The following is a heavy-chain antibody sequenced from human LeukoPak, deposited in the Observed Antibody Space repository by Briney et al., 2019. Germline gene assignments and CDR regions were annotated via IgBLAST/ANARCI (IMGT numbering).Heavy chain of an antibody. J-gene: IGHJ4*02. CDR1: GYTFASYD. D-gene: IGHD1-1*01. Sequence: ASVKVSCKASGYTFASYDINWVRQATGQGLEWMGWMNPNSGNTGYAQKFQGRVTITRNTSISTAYMELSSLRSEDTAVYYCARGGRWNDGFDYWGQGTLVTVSS. CDR2: MNPNSGNT. V-gene: IGHV1-8*03. CDR3: ARGGRWNDGFDY.